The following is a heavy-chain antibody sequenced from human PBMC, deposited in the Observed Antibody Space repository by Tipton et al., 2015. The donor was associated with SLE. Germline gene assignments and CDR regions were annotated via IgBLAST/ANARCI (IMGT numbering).Heavy chain of an antibody. Sequence: TLSLTCTVSGGSISSYYWSWIRQPPGKGLEWIGEINHSGSTNYNPSLKSRVTISVDTSKNQFSLKLSSVTAADTAVYYCARGPMGATNYWGQGTLVTVSS. V-gene: IGHV4-34*01. CDR1: GGSISSYY. CDR3: ARGPMGATNY. CDR2: INHSGST. D-gene: IGHD1-26*01. J-gene: IGHJ4*02.